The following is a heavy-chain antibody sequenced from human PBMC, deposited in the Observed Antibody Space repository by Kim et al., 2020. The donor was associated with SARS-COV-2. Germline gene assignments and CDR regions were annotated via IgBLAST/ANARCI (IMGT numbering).Heavy chain of an antibody. CDR1: GYTFTSYD. CDR3: AIAKPLRYFDWFSPGSLDY. Sequence: ASVKVSCKASGYTFTSYDINWVRQATGQGLEWMGWMNPNSGNTGYAQKFQGRVTMTRNTSISTAYMELSSLRSADTAVYYCAIAKPLRYFDWFSPGSLDYWGQGTLVTVSS. V-gene: IGHV1-8*01. D-gene: IGHD3-9*01. J-gene: IGHJ4*02. CDR2: MNPNSGNT.